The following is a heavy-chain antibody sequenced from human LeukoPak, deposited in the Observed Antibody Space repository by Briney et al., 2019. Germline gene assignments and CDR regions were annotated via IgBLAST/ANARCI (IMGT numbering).Heavy chain of an antibody. Sequence: SQTLSLTCAISGDSVSSNSAACNWIRQSPSRGLEWLGRTYYRSKWYNDYAVSVKSRITINPDTSKNQFSLQLNSVTPEDTAVYYCARGRMGWGLDAFDIWGQGTMVTVSS. D-gene: IGHD7-27*01. V-gene: IGHV6-1*01. CDR2: TYYRSKWYN. CDR3: ARGRMGWGLDAFDI. CDR1: GDSVSSNSAA. J-gene: IGHJ3*02.